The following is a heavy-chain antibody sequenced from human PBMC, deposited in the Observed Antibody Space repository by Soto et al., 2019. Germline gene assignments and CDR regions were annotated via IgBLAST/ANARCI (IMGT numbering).Heavy chain of an antibody. J-gene: IGHJ4*02. D-gene: IGHD6-13*01. CDR3: ARASFGAAAGTRVDY. V-gene: IGHV3-21*01. Sequence: EVQLVESGGGLVKPGGSLRLSCAASGFTFSSYSMNWVRQAPGKGLEWVSSISSSRGYIYYADSLKGRFTISRDNAKNSLYLQMSSLRAEDTAIYYCARASFGAAAGTRVDYWGQGTLVTVSS. CDR2: ISSSRGYI. CDR1: GFTFSSYS.